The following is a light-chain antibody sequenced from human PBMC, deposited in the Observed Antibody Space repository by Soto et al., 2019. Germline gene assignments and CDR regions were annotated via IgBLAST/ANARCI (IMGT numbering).Light chain of an antibody. CDR2: DNN. CDR1: SSNLGNNY. V-gene: IGLV1-51*01. J-gene: IGLJ2*01. Sequence: QSALTQPPSVSAAPGQKVTISCSGSSSNLGNNYVSWYQKFPGTAPKLLIYDNNKRPSGIPDRFSGSKSGTSATLGITGLQTGDEADYYCGTWDSSLSAVVFGGGTKVTVL. CDR3: GTWDSSLSAVV.